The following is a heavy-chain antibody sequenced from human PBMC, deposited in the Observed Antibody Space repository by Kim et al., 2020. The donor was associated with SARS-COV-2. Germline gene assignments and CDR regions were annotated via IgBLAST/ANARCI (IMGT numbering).Heavy chain of an antibody. J-gene: IGHJ4*02. D-gene: IGHD3-10*01. Sequence: AVKSRVTMSVNTSKSQFSLKLSSVTAADTAVYYCARALVSWGVIIRHFDYWGQGTLVTVSS. V-gene: IGHV4-31*02. CDR3: ARALVSWGVIIRHFDY.